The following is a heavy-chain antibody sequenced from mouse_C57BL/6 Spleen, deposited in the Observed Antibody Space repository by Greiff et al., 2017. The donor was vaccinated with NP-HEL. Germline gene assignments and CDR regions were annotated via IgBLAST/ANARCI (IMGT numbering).Heavy chain of an antibody. CDR1: GFNIKDDY. J-gene: IGHJ2*01. V-gene: IGHV14-4*01. CDR2: IDPENGDT. CDR3: THSNYVDY. D-gene: IGHD2-5*01. Sequence: EVQLQQSGAELVRPGASVKLSCTASGFNIKDDYMHWVKQRPEQGLEWIGWIDPENGDTEYASKFQGKATITADTSSNTAYLQLSSLTSEDTAVYYCTHSNYVDYWGQGTTLTVSS.